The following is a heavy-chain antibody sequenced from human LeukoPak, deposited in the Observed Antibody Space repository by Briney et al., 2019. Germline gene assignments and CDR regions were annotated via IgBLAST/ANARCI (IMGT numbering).Heavy chain of an antibody. Sequence: ASVKVSCKASGYTFTGYYMHWVRQAPGQGLEWMGWINPNSGGTNYAQKFQGRVTMTRDTSISTAYMELSGLRSEDTAVYYCASQWLVLGYYYYGMDVWGQGTTVTVSS. CDR1: GYTFTGYY. CDR3: ASQWLVLGYYYYGMDV. V-gene: IGHV1-2*02. CDR2: INPNSGGT. D-gene: IGHD6-19*01. J-gene: IGHJ6*02.